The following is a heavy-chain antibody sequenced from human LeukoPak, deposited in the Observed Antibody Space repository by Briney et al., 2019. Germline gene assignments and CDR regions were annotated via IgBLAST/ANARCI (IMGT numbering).Heavy chain of an antibody. CDR2: VYSGGTT. J-gene: IGHJ5*02. V-gene: IGHV4-4*07. CDR1: GVSVSHEY. CDR3: ATYVPGSFSPYFDP. Sequence: PSETLSLTCTVSGVSVSHEYWTWIRQPAGKGLEWIGRVYSGGTTNYNFFLKSRVTMSLDTSKNQFSLNLSSVTAADTAVYYCATYVPGSFSPYFDPWGQGTLVTVSS. D-gene: IGHD3-10*01.